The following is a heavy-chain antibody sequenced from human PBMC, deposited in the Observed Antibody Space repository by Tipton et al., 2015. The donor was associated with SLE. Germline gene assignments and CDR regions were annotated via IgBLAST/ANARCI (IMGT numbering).Heavy chain of an antibody. CDR1: GFIFNDYY. CDR2: LTWNSAGM. V-gene: IGHV3-9*01. D-gene: IGHD3-10*01. CDR3: ARGGFYPGSGNQYYFDY. Sequence: SLRLSCAASGFIFNDYYMHWIRQAPGKGLEWIAGLTWNSAGMGYVDSVKGRFTITRDNAKNSLYLQMNSLGSEDTALYYCARGGFYPGSGNQYYFDYWGQGTLVTVSS. J-gene: IGHJ4*02.